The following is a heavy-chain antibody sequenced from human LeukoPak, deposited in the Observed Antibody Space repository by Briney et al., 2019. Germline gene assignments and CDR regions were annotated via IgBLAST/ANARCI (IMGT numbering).Heavy chain of an antibody. Sequence: PSETLSLTCTVSRGSISSYHWSWIRQPAGKGLEWIGRIYTSGSTNYNPSLKSRVTMSVDTSKNQFSLKLSSVTAADTAVYYCARVFWSGYSTYYYYYMDVWGKGTTVTASS. CDR2: IYTSGST. V-gene: IGHV4-4*07. D-gene: IGHD3-3*01. CDR3: ARVFWSGYSTYYYYYMDV. CDR1: RGSISSYH. J-gene: IGHJ6*03.